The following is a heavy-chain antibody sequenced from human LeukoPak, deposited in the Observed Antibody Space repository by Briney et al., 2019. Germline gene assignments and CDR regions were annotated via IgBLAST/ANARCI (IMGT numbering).Heavy chain of an antibody. CDR3: ARDGQLGLDALDI. V-gene: IGHV6-1*01. J-gene: IGHJ3*02. CDR2: TYYRSKWYN. Sequence: SQTLSLTCAISGDTVSRNSAAWNWIRQSASRGLEWLGRTYYRSKWYNDYAVYVRGRITISPATSKNQISLQLTRANPEDTAVYYCARDGQLGLDALDIWGQGTLVTVSS. CDR1: GDTVSRNSAA. D-gene: IGHD1-1*01.